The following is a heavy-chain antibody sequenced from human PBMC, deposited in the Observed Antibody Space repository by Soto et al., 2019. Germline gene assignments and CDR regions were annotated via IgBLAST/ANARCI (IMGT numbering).Heavy chain of an antibody. J-gene: IGHJ3*01. CDR1: GFTFDDHT. D-gene: IGHD3-22*01. CDR2: INWNSGIR. Sequence: DAQLVESGGGLVQPGKSLRISCVASGFTFDDHTMHWVRQAPGRGLEWVSCINWNSGIRGYADSVKGRFTISRDNAKNSLYLRMDSLRPDDTAVYYCTKEAHGTSGYFEAFDVWGQGTKVTVSS. V-gene: IGHV3-9*01. CDR3: TKEAHGTSGYFEAFDV.